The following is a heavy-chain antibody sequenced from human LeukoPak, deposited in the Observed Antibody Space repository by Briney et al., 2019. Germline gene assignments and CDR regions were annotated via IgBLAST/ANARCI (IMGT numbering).Heavy chain of an antibody. V-gene: IGHV4-59*10. CDR3: ARGPRSADWYSIDY. CDR2: IYNNENT. CDR1: GGSLSGYY. D-gene: IGHD3-9*01. Sequence: SETLSLTCAVYGGSLSGYYWSWIRQPPGKGLEWIGRIYNNENTNYNASLKSRVTISVDTSKNQFSLRLSSVTAADTAVYYCARGPRSADWYSIDYWGQGTLVTVSS. J-gene: IGHJ4*02.